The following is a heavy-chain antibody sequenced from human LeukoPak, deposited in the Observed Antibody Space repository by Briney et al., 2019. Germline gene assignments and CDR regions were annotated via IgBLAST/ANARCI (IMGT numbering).Heavy chain of an antibody. V-gene: IGHV3-48*02. CDR3: ARGVSYYYGSGSYRGELDY. D-gene: IGHD3-10*01. J-gene: IGHJ4*02. Sequence: GGSLTLSCAPSGFTFTSYSTNWARQAPGKGLEWVSYISSSNQTILSADSVKGRFNLHRDNAKNSLYLQMNCLGDEDTAVYYCARGVSYYYGSGSYRGELDYWGQGTLVTVS. CDR2: ISSSNQTI. CDR1: GFTFTSYS.